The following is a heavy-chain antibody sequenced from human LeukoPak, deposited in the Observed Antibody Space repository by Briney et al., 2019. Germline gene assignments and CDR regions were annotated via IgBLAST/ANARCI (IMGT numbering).Heavy chain of an antibody. CDR3: AKRSDYGGNWNHFDY. J-gene: IGHJ4*02. V-gene: IGHV3-48*02. CDR1: GFTFSTYS. Sequence: PGGSLRLSCVASGFTFSTYSMNWVRQAPGKGLEWVSYIGTRSSIIDYADSVKGRFTISRDNARNSLYLQMNGLRDEDTAVYFCAKRSDYGGNWNHFDYWGQGTLVTVSS. CDR2: IGTRSSII. D-gene: IGHD4-23*01.